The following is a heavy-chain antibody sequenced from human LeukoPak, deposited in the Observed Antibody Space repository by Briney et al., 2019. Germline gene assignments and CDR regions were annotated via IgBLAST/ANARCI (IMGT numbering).Heavy chain of an antibody. CDR3: ARDRDGPFDY. Sequence: PSETLSLTCTVSGGSISRYYWSWIRQPPGKGLEWIGYIYYSGSTNYNPSLKSRVTISVDTSKNQFSLKLSSVTAADTAVYYCARDRDGPFDYWGQGTLVTVSS. V-gene: IGHV4-59*01. CDR2: IYYSGST. D-gene: IGHD5-24*01. J-gene: IGHJ4*02. CDR1: GGSISRYY.